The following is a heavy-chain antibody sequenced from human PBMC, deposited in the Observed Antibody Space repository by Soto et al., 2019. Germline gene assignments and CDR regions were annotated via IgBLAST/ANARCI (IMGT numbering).Heavy chain of an antibody. D-gene: IGHD6-19*01. J-gene: IGHJ6*02. Sequence: SVKVSCKASGGTFSSYAISWVRQAPGQGLEWMGGIIPIFGTANYAQKFQGRVTITADESTSTAYMELSSLRSEDTAVYYCARDPGAVAVTYGMAVWGQGTTVTVSS. CDR2: IIPIFGTA. CDR3: ARDPGAVAVTYGMAV. V-gene: IGHV1-69*13. CDR1: GGTFSSYA.